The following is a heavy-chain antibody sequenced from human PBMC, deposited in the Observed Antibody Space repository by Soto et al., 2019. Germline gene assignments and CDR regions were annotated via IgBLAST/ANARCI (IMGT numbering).Heavy chain of an antibody. J-gene: IGHJ4*02. CDR3: ADSYSN. D-gene: IGHD4-4*01. V-gene: IGHV4-39*01. CDR2: LYYSGST. CDR1: GGSISSSSYY. Sequence: QLQLQESGPGLVKPSETLSLTCTVSGGSISSSSYYWGWSRQPPGKGLEWLGRLYYSGSTYYNPSSKSRVTISVDTATNQFSLKLSSVTAADRAVYYCADSYSNWGQGTPVTVFS.